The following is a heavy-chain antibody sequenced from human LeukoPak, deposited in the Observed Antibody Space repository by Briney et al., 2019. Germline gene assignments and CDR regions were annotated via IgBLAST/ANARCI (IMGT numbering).Heavy chain of an antibody. J-gene: IGHJ4*02. Sequence: PGGSLRLSCAASGFNFSTYGMHWVRQAPGKGLEWVSVISYDGRNQYYRGSVKGRFTISRDNAKNSLFLQMNSLRAEDTAVYYCARIAMVLPVDCWGQGTLVTVSS. CDR3: ARIAMVLPVDC. V-gene: IGHV3-30*03. D-gene: IGHD2-8*01. CDR2: ISYDGRNQ. CDR1: GFNFSTYG.